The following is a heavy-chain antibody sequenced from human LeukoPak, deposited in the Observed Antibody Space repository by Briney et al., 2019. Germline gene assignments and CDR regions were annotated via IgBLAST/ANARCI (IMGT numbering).Heavy chain of an antibody. CDR3: ARDTNRLTYSDH. D-gene: IGHD4/OR15-4a*01. J-gene: IGHJ4*02. CDR1: GYTFTTYG. V-gene: IGHV1-18*01. CDR2: INTYSGNT. Sequence: ASVKVSCKASGYTFTTYGFCWVRQAPGQGLEWMGWINTYSGNTKYAQKLQGRVTMTTDASTSTAYMELTSLTPDDTAVYYCARDTNRLTYSDHWGQGTLVTVSS.